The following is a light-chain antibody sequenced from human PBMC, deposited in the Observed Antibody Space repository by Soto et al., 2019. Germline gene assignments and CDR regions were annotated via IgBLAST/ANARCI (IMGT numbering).Light chain of an antibody. CDR2: GDN. CDR3: AAWDGSLNNVL. CDR1: GSSIGTNT. Sequence: QSVLTQPPSESGTPGQRVTITCSGSGSSIGTNTVNWYRQLPGTAPKLLIYGDNQRPSGVPDRFSGSKSGTSASLAISGLQTEDEAEYYCAAWDGSLNNVLFGGGTKLTVL. J-gene: IGLJ2*01. V-gene: IGLV1-44*01.